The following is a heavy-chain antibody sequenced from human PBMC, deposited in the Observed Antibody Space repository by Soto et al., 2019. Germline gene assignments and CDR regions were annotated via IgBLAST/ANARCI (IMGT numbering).Heavy chain of an antibody. D-gene: IGHD1-26*01. CDR2: IWYDGSNK. J-gene: IGHJ4*02. CDR1: GFTFSSYG. V-gene: IGHV3-33*01. Sequence: QVQLVESGGGVVQPGRSLRLSCAASGFTFSSYGMHWVRQAPGKGLEWVAVIWYDGSNKYYADSVKGRFTISRDNSKNTLYMQMNSLRAEDTAVYYCAREGKGALLIWGQGTLVTVSS. CDR3: AREGKGALLI.